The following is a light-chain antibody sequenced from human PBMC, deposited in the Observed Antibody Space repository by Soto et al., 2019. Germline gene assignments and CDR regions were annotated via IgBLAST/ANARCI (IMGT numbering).Light chain of an antibody. Sequence: LLTQSPATLSVSPGQRVTLSCRASQSISSYLAWCQQRPGQAPRLLIYGASTRAAGISDRFSGSGSGTDFTLTITRLEPEDSAVYFCQQYTGPPTTFGQGTRLEIK. J-gene: IGKJ5*01. CDR2: GAS. V-gene: IGKV3-20*01. CDR3: QQYTGPPTT. CDR1: QSISSY.